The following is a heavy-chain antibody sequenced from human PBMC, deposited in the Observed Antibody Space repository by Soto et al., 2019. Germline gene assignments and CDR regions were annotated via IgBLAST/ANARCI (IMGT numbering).Heavy chain of an antibody. D-gene: IGHD2-21*01. V-gene: IGHV3-33*06. Sequence: GGSLRLSCAASGFTFSSYGMHWVRQAPGKGLEWVAVIWYDGSNKYYADSVKGRFTISRDNSKNTLFLQMNSLRAEDSAVYYCAKRVNTYYFDYWGQGTLVTVSS. J-gene: IGHJ4*02. CDR1: GFTFSSYG. CDR3: AKRVNTYYFDY. CDR2: IWYDGSNK.